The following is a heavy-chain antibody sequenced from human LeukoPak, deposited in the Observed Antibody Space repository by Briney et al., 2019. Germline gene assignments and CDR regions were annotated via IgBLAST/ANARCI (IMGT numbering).Heavy chain of an antibody. CDR2: IYYSGST. V-gene: IGHV4-31*03. Sequence: SETLSLTCTVSGGSISSGGYYWSWIRQHPGKGLEWIGYIYYSGSTYYNPSLKSRVTISVDTSKNQFSLKLSSMTAADTAVYYCARVGVGYYDSSGYYYYFDYWGQGTLVTVSS. J-gene: IGHJ4*02. D-gene: IGHD3-22*01. CDR1: GGSISSGGYY. CDR3: ARVGVGYYDSSGYYYYFDY.